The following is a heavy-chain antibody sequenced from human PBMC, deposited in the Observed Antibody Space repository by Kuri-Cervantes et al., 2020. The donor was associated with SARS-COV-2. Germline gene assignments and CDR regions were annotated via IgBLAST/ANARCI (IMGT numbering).Heavy chain of an antibody. V-gene: IGHV1-2*02. J-gene: IGHJ4*02. CDR2: INPKSGGT. CDR1: GYTFTGYY. CDR3: ARDPGASSSDYFDY. Sequence: ASVKVSCKASGYTFTGYYMHWVRQAPGHGLEWMGWINPKSGGTNYAQKFQGRVTMTRDTSISTAYMELSRLRSDDTAVYYCARDPGASSSDYFDYWGQGTPVTVSS. D-gene: IGHD6-6*01.